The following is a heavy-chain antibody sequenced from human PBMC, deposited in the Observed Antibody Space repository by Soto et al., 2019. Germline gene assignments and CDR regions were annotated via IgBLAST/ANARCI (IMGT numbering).Heavy chain of an antibody. J-gene: IGHJ4*02. D-gene: IGHD3-22*01. CDR2: ISYDGSNK. Sequence: GGSLRLSCAASGFTFSSYAMHWVRQAPGKGLEWVAVISYDGSNKYYADSVKGRFTISRDNSKNTLYLQMNSLRAEDTAVYYCARDVDYYDSSGYSPFDYWGQGTLVTVSS. V-gene: IGHV3-30-3*01. CDR3: ARDVDYYDSSGYSPFDY. CDR1: GFTFSSYA.